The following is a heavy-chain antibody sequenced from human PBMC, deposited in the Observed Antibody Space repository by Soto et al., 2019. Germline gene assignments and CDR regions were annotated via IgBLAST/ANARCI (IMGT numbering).Heavy chain of an antibody. D-gene: IGHD6-13*01. CDR3: ARDPIAAAGTFASTSYYYYGMDV. CDR1: GYTFTSYS. Sequence: ASLKVSCNASGYTFTSYSMHWARQCPGKGLDWMGIINHSGGSTSYAQKFQGRVTMTRDTSTSTVYMELSSLRSEDTAVYYCARDPIAAAGTFASTSYYYYGMDVWG. CDR2: INHSGGST. J-gene: IGHJ6*02. V-gene: IGHV1-46*01.